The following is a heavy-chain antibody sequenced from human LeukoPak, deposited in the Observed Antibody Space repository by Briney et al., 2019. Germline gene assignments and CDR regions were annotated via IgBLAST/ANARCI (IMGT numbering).Heavy chain of an antibody. CDR2: INPSCGSR. J-gene: IGHJ6*03. CDR3: ARGPSITMVRGGQWYYYIDV. D-gene: IGHD3-10*01. CDR1: GYTFTSYY. V-gene: IGHV1-46*01. Sequence: AAVKLFRNASGYTFTSYYIHWVRHAPGQGLEWMGVINPSCGSRNYAQKFQGRVTITRATSTTTVYMDLHSLRSEDTAVYYCARGPSITMVRGGQWYYYIDVWGKGTTVTISS.